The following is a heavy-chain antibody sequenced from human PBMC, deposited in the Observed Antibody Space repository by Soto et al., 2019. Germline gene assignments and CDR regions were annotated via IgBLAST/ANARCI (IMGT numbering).Heavy chain of an antibody. V-gene: IGHV5-51*01. CDR2: IYPGDSDT. CDR3: AKVSRYDILTGYPNDAFDI. CDR1: GYSFTSYW. Sequence: GESLKISCKGSGYSFTSYWIGWARQMPGKGLEWIGIIYPGDSDTRYSPSFQGQVTISADKSISTAYLQWSSLKASDTAMYYCAKVSRYDILTGYPNDAFDIWGQGTRVTVSS. J-gene: IGHJ3*02. D-gene: IGHD3-9*01.